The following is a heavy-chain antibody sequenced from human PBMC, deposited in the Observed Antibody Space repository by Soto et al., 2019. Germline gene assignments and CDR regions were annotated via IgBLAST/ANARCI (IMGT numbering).Heavy chain of an antibody. Sequence: QVQLVESGGGVVQPGRSLRLSCAASGFTFSSYGMHWVRQAPGKGLEWVAGIWYDGSNKYYADSVKGRFTISRDNSKNTLYLQMNSLRAEDTAVYYCARDPFYGSGSYFYYYGMDVWGQGTTVTVSS. V-gene: IGHV3-33*01. CDR3: ARDPFYGSGSYFYYYGMDV. D-gene: IGHD3-10*01. CDR2: IWYDGSNK. J-gene: IGHJ6*02. CDR1: GFTFSSYG.